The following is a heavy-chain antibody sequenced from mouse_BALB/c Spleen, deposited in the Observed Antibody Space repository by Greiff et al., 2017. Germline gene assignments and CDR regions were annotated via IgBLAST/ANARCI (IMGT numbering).Heavy chain of an antibody. J-gene: IGHJ4*01. CDR2: ISRGSSTI. D-gene: IGHD2-4*01. CDR1: GFTFRSFG. Sequence: DVMLVESGGGFVQPGGSRQLSCAASGFTFRSFGMHWVRQAPEKGLEWVAYISRGSSTIYYADTVKGRFTISRDNPKNTLFLQLTSLRSEDTAMYYCARGDYAPVYAMDDGGQGTSGTVSA. CDR3: ARGDYAPVYAMDD. V-gene: IGHV5-17*02.